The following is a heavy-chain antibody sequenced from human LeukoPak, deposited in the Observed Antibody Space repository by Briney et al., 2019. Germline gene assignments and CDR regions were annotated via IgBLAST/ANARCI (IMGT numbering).Heavy chain of an antibody. J-gene: IGHJ4*02. CDR3: AGSLGYCTSNVCYLKY. CDR2: ISAQHGQT. V-gene: IGHV1-18*01. D-gene: IGHD2-8*01. CDR1: GYRFSDYA. Sequence: GASVKVSCKASGYRFSDYAMNWVRQVAGQGLEWMGWISAQHGQTEYAPNSQDRVTMTTDTYTNTAYMELRSLRSDDTAVYYCAGSLGYCTSNVCYLKYWGQGTLVTVSS.